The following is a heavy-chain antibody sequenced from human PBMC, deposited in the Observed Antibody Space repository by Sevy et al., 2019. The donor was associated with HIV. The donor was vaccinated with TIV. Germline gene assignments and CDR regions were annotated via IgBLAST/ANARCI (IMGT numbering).Heavy chain of an antibody. CDR1: GFAFSNYA. V-gene: IGHV3-33*05. Sequence: GGSLRLSCKASGFAFSNYAMHWVRQAPGKGLEWVAVMSYDGSHKFYTDFVKGRFTISRDNSKSTMYLEMSDLRVGDTAVYYCATDGYYWGRGTLVTVSS. J-gene: IGHJ4*02. CDR2: MSYDGSHK. D-gene: IGHD2-2*03. CDR3: ATDGYY.